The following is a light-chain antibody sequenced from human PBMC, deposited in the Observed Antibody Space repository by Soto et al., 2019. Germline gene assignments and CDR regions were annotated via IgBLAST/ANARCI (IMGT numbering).Light chain of an antibody. CDR2: RAS. V-gene: IGKV1-5*03. J-gene: IGKJ2*01. Sequence: DIQMTQSPSTLSASVGDRVTITCRASQSISTWLAWYQQKPGKAPTLLIYRASTLHSGVPSRFSGSGSGTYFTLTISSLQPEDFATYYCQQTNSFPYIFGQGTKLEIK. CDR3: QQTNSFPYI. CDR1: QSISTW.